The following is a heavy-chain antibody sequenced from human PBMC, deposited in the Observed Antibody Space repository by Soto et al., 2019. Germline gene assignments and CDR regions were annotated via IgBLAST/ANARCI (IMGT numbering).Heavy chain of an antibody. Sequence: SETLSLTCTVSGASISSGDYFWSWIRQSPGKGLQWIGYIYDSGSSYYNPSLKSRVTMSVDTSKNQFSLKLSSVTAADTAVYYCARDMHAGFTHYFDPWGQGTLVTVSS. CDR1: GASISSGDYF. J-gene: IGHJ5*02. D-gene: IGHD1-26*01. CDR2: IYDSGSS. CDR3: ARDMHAGFTHYFDP. V-gene: IGHV4-30-4*01.